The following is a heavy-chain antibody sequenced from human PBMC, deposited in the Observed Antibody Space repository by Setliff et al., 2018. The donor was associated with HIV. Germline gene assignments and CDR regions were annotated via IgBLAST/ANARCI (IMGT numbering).Heavy chain of an antibody. D-gene: IGHD3-22*01. J-gene: IGHJ6*02. CDR2: INAGNGNT. Sequence: VASVKVSCKASGYTFTSYAMHWVRQAPGQRLEWMGWINAGNGNTKYSQKFQGRVTITRDTSASTAYMELSSLRSEDTAVYYCARDRDDSSAVDVWGQGTTVTVSS. CDR1: GYTFTSYA. V-gene: IGHV1-3*01. CDR3: ARDRDDSSAVDV.